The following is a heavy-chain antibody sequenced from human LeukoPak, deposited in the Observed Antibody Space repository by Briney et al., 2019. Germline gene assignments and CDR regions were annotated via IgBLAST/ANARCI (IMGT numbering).Heavy chain of an antibody. CDR2: ISNDGSNK. CDR3: ARSRIDYYYYGMDV. V-gene: IGHV3-30*03. J-gene: IGHJ6*02. CDR1: GFTFSSYG. Sequence: GGSLRLSCAASGFTFSSYGIHWVRQAPGKGLEWVAVISNDGSNKYYADSVKGRFTISRDNSKNTLYLQMNSLRAEDTAVYYCARSRIDYYYYGMDVWGQGTTVTVSS.